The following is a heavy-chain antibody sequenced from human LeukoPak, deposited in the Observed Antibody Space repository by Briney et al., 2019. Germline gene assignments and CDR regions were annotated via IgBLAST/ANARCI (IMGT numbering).Heavy chain of an antibody. Sequence: ASVKVSCKASGYTFTSYGISGVRQAPGQGLEWMGWISAYNGNTNYAQKLQGRVTMTTDTSTSTAYMELRSLRSDDTAVYYCARDTIFGVVLGDAFDIWGPGTMVTVSS. CDR1: GYTFTSYG. CDR3: ARDTIFGVVLGDAFDI. V-gene: IGHV1-18*01. CDR2: ISAYNGNT. J-gene: IGHJ3*02. D-gene: IGHD3-3*01.